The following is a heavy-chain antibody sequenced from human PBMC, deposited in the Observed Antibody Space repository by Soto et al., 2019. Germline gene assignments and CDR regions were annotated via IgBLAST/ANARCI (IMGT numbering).Heavy chain of an antibody. CDR3: ARTDYYDSSAYYDY. V-gene: IGHV4-4*02. D-gene: IGHD3-22*01. J-gene: IGHJ4*02. CDR1: GGSISSSNW. CDR2: IFHTGIT. Sequence: QVQLQESGPGLVKPSGTLSLTCAVSGGSISSSNWWSWVHQPPGKGLEWIGEIFHTGITNYNPSLKSRVTISVDKSKNLFSLNLSSVTAADTAVYYCARTDYYDSSAYYDYWGRGTLVTVSS.